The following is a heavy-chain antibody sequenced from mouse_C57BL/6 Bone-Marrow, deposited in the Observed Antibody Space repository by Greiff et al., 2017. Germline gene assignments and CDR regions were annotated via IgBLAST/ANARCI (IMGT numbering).Heavy chain of an antibody. D-gene: IGHD1-1*01. CDR1: GYTFTSYW. Sequence: QVQLKQPGAELVKPGASVKLSCKASGYTFTSYWMHWVKQRPGQGLEWIGMIHPNSGSTNYNEKFKSKATLTVDKSSSTAYMQLSSLTSEDSAVYYCASDTTVLVRNWYFDVWGTGTTVTVSS. J-gene: IGHJ1*03. CDR3: ASDTTVLVRNWYFDV. V-gene: IGHV1-64*01. CDR2: IHPNSGST.